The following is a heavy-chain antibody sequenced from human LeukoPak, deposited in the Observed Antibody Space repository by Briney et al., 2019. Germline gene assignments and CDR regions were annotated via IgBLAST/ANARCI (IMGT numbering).Heavy chain of an antibody. D-gene: IGHD1-1*01. CDR2: IYSGGST. CDR1: GFTVSSNY. V-gene: IGHV3-53*01. Sequence: PGGSLRLSCAASGFTVSSNYMSWVRQAPGKGLEWVSVIYSGGSTYYADSVKGRFTISRDNSKNTLYLQMNSLRAEDTAVYYCARGAAAKEVQLHLHFDYWGQGTLVTVSS. J-gene: IGHJ4*02. CDR3: ARGAAAKEVQLHLHFDY.